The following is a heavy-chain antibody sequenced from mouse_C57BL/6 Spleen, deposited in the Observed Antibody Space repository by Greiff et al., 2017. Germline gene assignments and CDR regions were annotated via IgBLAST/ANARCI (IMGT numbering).Heavy chain of an antibody. J-gene: IGHJ2*01. CDR2: ITPSSGYT. CDR1: GYTFTSYT. D-gene: IGHD1-1*01. V-gene: IGHV1-4*01. CDR3: ARFGSSLGC. Sequence: QVQLQQSGAELARPGASVKMSCKASGYTFTSYTMHWVNQRPGQGLEWIGYITPSSGYTKYNQKFKDKATLTADKSSSTAYMQLSSLTSEDASVYYCARFGSSLGCWGQGTTHTVSS.